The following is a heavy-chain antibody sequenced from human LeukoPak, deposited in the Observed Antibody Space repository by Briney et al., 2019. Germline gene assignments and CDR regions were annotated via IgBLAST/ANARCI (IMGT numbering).Heavy chain of an antibody. J-gene: IGHJ4*02. V-gene: IGHV1-2*02. CDR2: INPNSGGI. CDR1: GFTFSSYG. D-gene: IGHD2-15*01. Sequence: GGSLRLSCAASGFTFSSYGMHWVRQAPGQGLEWMGRINPNSGGINYAQKFQGRVTMTGDTSISTAYMELSRLRSDDTAVYYCARGSSYSKFNYFDSWGQGTLVTVSS. CDR3: ARGSSYSKFNYFDS.